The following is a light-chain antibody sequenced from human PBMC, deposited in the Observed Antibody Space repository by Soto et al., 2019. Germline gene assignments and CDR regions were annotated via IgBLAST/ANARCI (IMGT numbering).Light chain of an antibody. CDR1: SSDVGGYNY. J-gene: IGLJ1*01. V-gene: IGLV2-14*01. Sequence: QSVLTQPASVSGSPGQSITISCTGTSSDVGGYNYVSWYQQHRGKAPKFMIYDVSNRPSGVSSRFSGSKSGNTASLTISGLQAEDEADYYCSSYTTSNTRQIVFGTGTKVTV. CDR3: SSYTTSNTRQIV. CDR2: DVS.